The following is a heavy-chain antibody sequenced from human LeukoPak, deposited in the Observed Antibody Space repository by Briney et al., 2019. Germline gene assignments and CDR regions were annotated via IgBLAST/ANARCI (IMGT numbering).Heavy chain of an antibody. V-gene: IGHV5-51*01. CDR1: GYSFTSYW. D-gene: IGHD6-19*01. J-gene: IGHJ3*02. Sequence: HGESLKISCKGSGYSFTSYWIGWVRQMPGKGLEWMGIIYPGDSDTRYSPSFQGQVTISADKSISTAYLQWSSLKASDTAMYYCARWSAYSSGWYRSDAFDIWGQGTMVTVSS. CDR3: ARWSAYSSGWYRSDAFDI. CDR2: IYPGDSDT.